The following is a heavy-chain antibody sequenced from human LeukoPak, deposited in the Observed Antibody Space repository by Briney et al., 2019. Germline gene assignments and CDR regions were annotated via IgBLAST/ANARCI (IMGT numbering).Heavy chain of an antibody. J-gene: IGHJ4*02. Sequence: GGSLRLSCAASGFTFSSYAMSWVRQAPGKGLEWVSAISGSGGNTNYADSVRGRFTISRDNSKNTLYLQMNSLRAEDTAIYYCARVSWANYFDYWGQGTPVTVSS. V-gene: IGHV3-23*01. CDR1: GFTFSSYA. CDR2: ISGSGGNT. D-gene: IGHD6-13*01. CDR3: ARVSWANYFDY.